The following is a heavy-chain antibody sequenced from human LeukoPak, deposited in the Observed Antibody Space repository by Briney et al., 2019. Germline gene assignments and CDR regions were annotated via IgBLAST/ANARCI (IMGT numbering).Heavy chain of an antibody. CDR2: ISGSGGST. D-gene: IGHD1-1*01. CDR1: GFTFSPIA. CDR3: ARGSHTTPGGYFDY. Sequence: GGSLRLSCEASGFTFSPIAMSWVRQTPEKGLEWVSAISGSGGSTYYADSVKGRFTISRDNAKNSLYLQMNSLRVEDTAVYYCARGSHTTPGGYFDYWGQGTLVTVSS. V-gene: IGHV3-23*01. J-gene: IGHJ4*02.